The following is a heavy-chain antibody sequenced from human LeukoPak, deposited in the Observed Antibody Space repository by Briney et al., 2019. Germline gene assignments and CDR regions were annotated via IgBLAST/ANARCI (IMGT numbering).Heavy chain of an antibody. D-gene: IGHD5-18*01. CDR3: ARDRGYSITFDY. CDR1: GGTFSSYA. Sequence: ASVKVSCKASGGTFSSYAISWVRHAPGPGLEWMGRIIPIFGTANYAQKFQGRVTITADKYTSTAYMELSSLRSEDTAVYYCARDRGYSITFDYWGQGTLVTVSS. J-gene: IGHJ4*02. V-gene: IGHV1-69*06. CDR2: IIPIFGTA.